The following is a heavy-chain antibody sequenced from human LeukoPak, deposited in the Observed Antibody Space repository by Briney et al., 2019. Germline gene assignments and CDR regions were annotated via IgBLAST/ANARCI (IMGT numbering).Heavy chain of an antibody. CDR2: IYHSGST. D-gene: IGHD3-3*01. Sequence: PSGTLSLTCAVSGGSISSSNWWSWVRQPPGKGLEWLGEIYHSGSTNYNPSLKSRVTISVDKSKNQFSLKLSSVTAADTAVYYCARVGEWSHLDAFDIWGQGTMVTVSS. CDR1: GGSISSSNW. J-gene: IGHJ3*02. CDR3: ARVGEWSHLDAFDI. V-gene: IGHV4-4*02.